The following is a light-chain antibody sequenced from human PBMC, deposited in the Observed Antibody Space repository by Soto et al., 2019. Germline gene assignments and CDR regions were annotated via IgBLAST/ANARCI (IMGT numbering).Light chain of an antibody. J-gene: IGLJ2*01. CDR1: RSGVGGYNF. V-gene: IGLV2-14*03. Sequence: QSALTQPASVSGSPRQSITISCTGTRSGVGGYNFVSWYQQHPGKATKFIIYDVRNRPSGVSNRFSGSRSGNTASLAISGLQAEDEAEYYCSTYTNSSTVIFGGGTKLTVL. CDR3: STYTNSSTVI. CDR2: DVR.